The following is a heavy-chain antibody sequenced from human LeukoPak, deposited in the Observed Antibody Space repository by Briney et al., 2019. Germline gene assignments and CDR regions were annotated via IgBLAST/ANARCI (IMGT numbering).Heavy chain of an antibody. CDR3: ASCMEGRSLEWLPGPMDV. D-gene: IGHD3-3*01. V-gene: IGHV3-74*01. CDR2: INSDGSST. CDR1: GFTFSSYW. Sequence: GGSLRLSCAASGFTFSSYWMHWVRQAPGKGLVWVSRINSDGSSTSYADSVKGRFTISRDNAKNTLYLQMNSLRAEDTAVYYCASCMEGRSLEWLPGPMDVWGKGTTVTVSS. J-gene: IGHJ6*04.